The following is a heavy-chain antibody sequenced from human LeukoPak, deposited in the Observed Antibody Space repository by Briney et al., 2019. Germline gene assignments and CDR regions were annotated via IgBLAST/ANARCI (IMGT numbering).Heavy chain of an antibody. Sequence: SVKVSCKASGGTFSSYAISWVRQAPGQGLVWMGGIIPIFGTANYAQKFQGRVTITADESTSTAYMELSSLRSEDTAVYYCARTRLSGGYYDFWSDYFDYWGQGTLVTVSS. D-gene: IGHD3-3*01. CDR3: ARTRLSGGYYDFWSDYFDY. CDR2: IIPIFGTA. V-gene: IGHV1-69*01. J-gene: IGHJ4*02. CDR1: GGTFSSYA.